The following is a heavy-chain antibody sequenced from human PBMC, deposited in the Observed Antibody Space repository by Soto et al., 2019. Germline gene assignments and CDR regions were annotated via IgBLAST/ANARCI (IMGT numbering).Heavy chain of an antibody. CDR2: IYYSGST. Sequence: SETLSLTCTVSGGSISSGGCYWSWIRQHPGKGLEWIGYIYYSGSTYYNPSLKSRVTISVDTSKNQFSLKLSSVTAAGTAVYYCARDGHGGGDGRGRWVFDYWGQGTLVTVSS. D-gene: IGHD3-16*01. J-gene: IGHJ4*02. CDR1: GGSISSGGCY. CDR3: ARDGHGGGDGRGRWVFDY. V-gene: IGHV4-31*03.